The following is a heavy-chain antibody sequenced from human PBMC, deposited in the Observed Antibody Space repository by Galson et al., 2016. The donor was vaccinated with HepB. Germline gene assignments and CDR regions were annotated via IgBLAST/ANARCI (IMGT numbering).Heavy chain of an antibody. CDR3: ARGFYDDYRDDYQYYGMDV. CDR2: INHSGHT. J-gene: IGHJ6*02. V-gene: IGHV4-34*01. Sequence: ETLSLTCTVYGGSFSGNYWSWIRQPPGKGLEWIGEINHSGHTNYNPSLQSRFTMSVDMSKNQFSLKLSSVTAADTAVYYCARGFYDDYRDDYQYYGMDVWGQGTTVTVSS. D-gene: IGHD4-17*01. CDR1: GGSFSGNY.